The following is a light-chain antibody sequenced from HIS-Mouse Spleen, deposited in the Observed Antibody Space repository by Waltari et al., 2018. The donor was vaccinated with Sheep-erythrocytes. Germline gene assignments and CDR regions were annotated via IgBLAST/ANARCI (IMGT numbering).Light chain of an antibody. Sequence: QSALTQPASVSGSPGQSITISCTGTSSDVGSYNLFSWYQQHPGKAPKLMIYEGSKRRSGVSNRFSGSKSGNTASQTISGLQAEDEADYYCCSYAGSSTPWVFGGGTKLTVL. J-gene: IGLJ3*02. V-gene: IGLV2-23*01. CDR1: SSDVGSYNL. CDR3: CSYAGSSTPWV. CDR2: EGS.